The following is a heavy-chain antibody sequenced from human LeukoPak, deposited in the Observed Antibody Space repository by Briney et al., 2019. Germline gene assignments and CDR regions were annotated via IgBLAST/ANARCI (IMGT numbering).Heavy chain of an antibody. V-gene: IGHV3-53*01. D-gene: IGHD3-9*01. J-gene: IGHJ6*02. CDR3: ARAPPYYDILTGYSKRPYYYYGMDV. CDR2: IYSGGST. CDR1: GFIFRNYA. Sequence: GGSLRLSCTASGFIFRNYAMSWVRQAPGKGLEWVSVIYSGGSTYYADSVKGRFIISRDNSKNTLYLQMNSLRAEDTAVYYCARAPPYYDILTGYSKRPYYYYGMDVWGQGTTVTVSS.